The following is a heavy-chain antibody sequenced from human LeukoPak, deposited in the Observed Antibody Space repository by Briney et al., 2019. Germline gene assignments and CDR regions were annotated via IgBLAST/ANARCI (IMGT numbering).Heavy chain of an antibody. D-gene: IGHD3-22*01. CDR2: IYYSGSS. CDR1: GGSISSYY. CDR3: ARHAPLPYFYDSRGYYHDAFDI. J-gene: IGHJ3*02. Sequence: SETLSLTCTVSGGSISSYYWSWIRQPPGKGLEWIGSIYYSGSSYQNPSLQSRVSISVDTSKNQFSLKLSSVTAADTAVYYCARHAPLPYFYDSRGYYHDAFDIWGQGTMVTVSS. V-gene: IGHV4-39*01.